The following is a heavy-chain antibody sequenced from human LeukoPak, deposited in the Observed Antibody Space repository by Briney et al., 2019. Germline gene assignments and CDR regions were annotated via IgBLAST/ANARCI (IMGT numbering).Heavy chain of an antibody. V-gene: IGHV3-7*01. Sequence: PGGSLRLSCAASGFTFSSYEMNWVRQAPGKGLEWVANIKQDGSEKYYVDSVKGRFTISRDNAKNSLYLQMNSLRAEDTAVYYCARDRGMADYWGQGTLVTVSS. CDR3: ARDRGMADY. J-gene: IGHJ4*02. D-gene: IGHD3-10*01. CDR2: IKQDGSEK. CDR1: GFTFSSYE.